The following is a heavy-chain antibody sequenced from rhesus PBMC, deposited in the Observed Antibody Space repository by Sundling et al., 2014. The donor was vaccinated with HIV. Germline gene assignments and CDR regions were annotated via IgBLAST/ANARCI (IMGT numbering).Heavy chain of an antibody. CDR3: ARHGYGDDYGVYYYLDY. CDR1: GYSMSSGYY. Sequence: QVQLQESGPGLVKPSETLSLTCAVSGYSMSSGYYWGWIRQPPGKGLEYIGYISGSSRTTYHSPSLKSRVTISKDTSKNQFSLKLNSVTAADTAVYYCARHGYGDDYGVYYYLDYWGQGVLVTVSS. D-gene: IGHD3-9*01. V-gene: IGHV4-99*01. J-gene: IGHJ4*01. CDR2: ISGSSRTT.